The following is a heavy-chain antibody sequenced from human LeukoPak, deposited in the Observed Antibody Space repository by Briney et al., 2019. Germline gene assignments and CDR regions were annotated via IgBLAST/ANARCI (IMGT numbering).Heavy chain of an antibody. J-gene: IGHJ5*02. CDR3: AREDIVLMVYAMFSWFDP. V-gene: IGHV4-39*07. CDR2: IYYSGST. CDR1: GGSISSSSYY. Sequence: PSETLSLTCTVSGGSISSSSYYWGWIRQPPGKGLEWIGRIYYSGSTYYNPSLKSRVTISVDTSKNQFSLKLSSVTAADTAVYYCAREDIVLMVYAMFSWFDPWGQGTLVTVSS. D-gene: IGHD2-8*01.